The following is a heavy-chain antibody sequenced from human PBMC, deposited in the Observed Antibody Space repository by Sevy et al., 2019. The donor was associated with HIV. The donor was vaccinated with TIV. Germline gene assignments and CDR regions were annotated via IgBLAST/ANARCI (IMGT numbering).Heavy chain of an antibody. Sequence: ASVKVSCEASGYTFTAYYLHWVRQAPGQGLEWMGWIKPNTGGTSYAQKFQGRVTLTRDTSISTVYMKLSRLRSDDTAVYYCAREGVGAIRNPHLDYWVQGTLVTVSS. V-gene: IGHV1-2*02. J-gene: IGHJ4*02. CDR3: AREGVGAIRNPHLDY. D-gene: IGHD1-26*01. CDR1: GYTFTAYY. CDR2: IKPNTGGT.